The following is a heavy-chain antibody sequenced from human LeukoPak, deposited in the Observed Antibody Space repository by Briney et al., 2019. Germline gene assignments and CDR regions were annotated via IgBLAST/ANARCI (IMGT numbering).Heavy chain of an antibody. V-gene: IGHV1-2*02. Sequence: ASVKVSCKASGYTFSGYYMHWVRQAPGQGLEWMGWINPDSGGTNYAQKFQGRVTMTRDTSISTAYMELSRLRSDDTAVYYCARERTYSSSWFSQPKYYMDVWGKGTTVTISS. CDR3: ARERTYSSSWFSQPKYYMDV. J-gene: IGHJ6*03. CDR1: GYTFSGYY. D-gene: IGHD6-13*01. CDR2: INPDSGGT.